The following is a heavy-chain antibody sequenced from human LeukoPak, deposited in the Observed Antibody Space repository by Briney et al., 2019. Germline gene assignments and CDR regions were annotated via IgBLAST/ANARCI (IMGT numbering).Heavy chain of an antibody. CDR2: IRYDGSNK. CDR1: GFTFTTYA. V-gene: IGHV3-30*02. CDR3: AKGRGYYYHYMDV. Sequence: GGSLRLSCAASGFTFTTYAMSWVRQAPGKGLEWVAFIRYDGSNKYYADSVKGRFTISRDNSKNTLYLQMNSLRAEDTAVYYCAKGRGYYYHYMDVWGKGTTVTVSS. J-gene: IGHJ6*03.